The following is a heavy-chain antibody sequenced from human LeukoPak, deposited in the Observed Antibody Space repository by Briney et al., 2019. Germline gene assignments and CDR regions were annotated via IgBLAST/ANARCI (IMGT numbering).Heavy chain of an antibody. CDR3: VRGFYSPHY. D-gene: IGHD4-11*01. Sequence: PSETLSLTCAVYGGSFSGYYWSWIRQPPGKGLEWIGEINHGGSTNYNPSLKSRITISVDTSKNQSSLKLSSVTAADTAVYYCVRGFYSPHYWGRGTLVTVSS. V-gene: IGHV4-34*01. CDR2: INHGGST. J-gene: IGHJ4*02. CDR1: GGSFSGYY.